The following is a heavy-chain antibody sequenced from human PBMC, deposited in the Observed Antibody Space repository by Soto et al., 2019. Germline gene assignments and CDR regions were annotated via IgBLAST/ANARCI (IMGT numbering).Heavy chain of an antibody. D-gene: IGHD6-6*01. Sequence: QVQLVQSGAEVKKPGASVKVSCKASGYTFTSYGISWVRQAPGQGLEWMGWISAYNGNTNYAQKLQGRDTMTTDTCTSTAYMEPRSLRSDDTAVYYRARDRRIAARQTDYWGQGTLVTVAA. CDR2: ISAYNGNT. V-gene: IGHV1-18*01. CDR3: ARDRRIAARQTDY. J-gene: IGHJ4*02. CDR1: GYTFTSYG.